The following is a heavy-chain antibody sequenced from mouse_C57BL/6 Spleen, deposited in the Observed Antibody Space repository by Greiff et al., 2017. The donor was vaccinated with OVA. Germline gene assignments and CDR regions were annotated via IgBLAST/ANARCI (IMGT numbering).Heavy chain of an antibody. V-gene: IGHV1-52*01. J-gene: IGHJ1*03. CDR1: GYTFTSYW. D-gene: IGHD1-1*01. CDR2: IDPSDSET. CDR3: ARDYYGSSNWCFDV. Sequence: QVQLKQPGAELVRPGSSVKLSCKASGYTFTSYWMHWVKQRPIQGLEWIGNIDPSDSETHYNQKFKDKATLTVDKSSSTAYMQLSSLTSEDSAVYYCARDYYGSSNWCFDVWGTGTTVTGSS.